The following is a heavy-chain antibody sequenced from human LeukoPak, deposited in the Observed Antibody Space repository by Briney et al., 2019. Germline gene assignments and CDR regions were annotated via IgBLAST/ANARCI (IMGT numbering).Heavy chain of an antibody. J-gene: IGHJ4*02. CDR3: VRDGSYYDSSGYYYLY. Sequence: AASVNVSCKASGGTFSSYAISWVRQAPGQGLEWMGGITPMFGTANYAQKFQGRVTITADESTSTAYMELSSLRSEDTAVYYCVRDGSYYDSSGYYYLYWGQGTLATVSS. CDR2: ITPMFGTA. V-gene: IGHV1-69*13. D-gene: IGHD3-22*01. CDR1: GGTFSSYA.